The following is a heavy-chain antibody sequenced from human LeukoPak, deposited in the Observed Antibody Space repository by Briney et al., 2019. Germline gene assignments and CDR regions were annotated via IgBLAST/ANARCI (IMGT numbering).Heavy chain of an antibody. D-gene: IGHD2-15*01. CDR1: GYTFTDYF. Sequence: GASVNVSCKASGYTFTDYFVHWVRQAPGQGLEWMGWINPKSGASDYAQNFQGRVTMTTDTSISTSYMDLSSLRSDDTALYYCARQSGRGRYIHHWGQGTLVTVSS. V-gene: IGHV1-2*02. CDR2: INPKSGAS. J-gene: IGHJ1*01. CDR3: ARQSGRGRYIHH.